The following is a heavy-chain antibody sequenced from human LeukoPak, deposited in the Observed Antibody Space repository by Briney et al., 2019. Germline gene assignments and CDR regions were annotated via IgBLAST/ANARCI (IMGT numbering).Heavy chain of an antibody. CDR1: GFTFSSYS. J-gene: IGHJ4*02. D-gene: IGHD3-22*01. CDR3: ARVSDDSSGYYYLDY. CDR2: ISSSSSYI. Sequence: GGSLRLSCAASGFTFSSYSMNWVRQAPGKGLEWVSSISSSSSYIYYADSVKGRFTISRDSAKNSLYLQMNSLRAEDTAVYYCARVSDDSSGYYYLDYWGQGTLVTVSS. V-gene: IGHV3-21*01.